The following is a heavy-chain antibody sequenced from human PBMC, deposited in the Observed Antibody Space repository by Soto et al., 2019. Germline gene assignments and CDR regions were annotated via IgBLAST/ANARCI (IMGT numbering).Heavy chain of an antibody. D-gene: IGHD5-18*01. V-gene: IGHV3-53*01. J-gene: IGHJ6*02. CDR3: ARGFGPADTAMVPYYYGMDV. Sequence: GSLRLSCAAXGFTVSSNYMSWVRQAPGKGLEWVSVIYSGGSTYYADSVKGRFTISRDNSKNTLYLQMNSLRAEDTAVYYCARGFGPADTAMVPYYYGMDVWGQGTTVTVSS. CDR2: IYSGGST. CDR1: GFTVSSNY.